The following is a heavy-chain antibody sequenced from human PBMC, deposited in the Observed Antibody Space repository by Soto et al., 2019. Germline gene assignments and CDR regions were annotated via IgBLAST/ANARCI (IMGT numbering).Heavy chain of an antibody. CDR2: FDPEDGET. D-gene: IGHD2-15*01. V-gene: IGHV1-24*01. Sequence: ASVKVSCTVSGYTLTELSMHWVRQAPGKGLEWMGGFDPEDGETIYAQKFQGRVTMTEDTSTDTAYMELSSLRSEDTAVYYCATENIVVVVAATRGGWFDPWGQGTLVTVSS. CDR3: ATENIVVVVAATRGGWFDP. J-gene: IGHJ5*02. CDR1: GYTLTELS.